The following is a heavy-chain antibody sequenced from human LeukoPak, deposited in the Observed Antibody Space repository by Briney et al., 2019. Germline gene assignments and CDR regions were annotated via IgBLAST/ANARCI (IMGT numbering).Heavy chain of an antibody. CDR3: AGELEYYYMDV. CDR2: IYTSGST. Sequence: SETLSLTCTVSGGSISSGSYYWSWIRQPAGKGLEWIGRIYTSGSTNYNPSLKSRVTISLDTSKKQFSLKLNSVTAADTAVYYCAGELEYYYMDVWGKGTTVTASS. V-gene: IGHV4-61*02. CDR1: GGSISSGSYY. D-gene: IGHD1-1*01. J-gene: IGHJ6*03.